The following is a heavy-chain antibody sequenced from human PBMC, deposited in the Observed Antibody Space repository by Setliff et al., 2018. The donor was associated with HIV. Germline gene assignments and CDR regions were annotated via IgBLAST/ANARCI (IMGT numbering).Heavy chain of an antibody. CDR1: GFIFSSYD. V-gene: IGHV3-30*02. Sequence: GGSLRLSCAASGFIFSSYDMHWVRQAPGKGLEWVAFIRYDGSNKYYVDSVKGRFTISRDNSKDTMYLQMNSLRAEDTAVYYCAKDGQGYCSGFFPDYWGQGTLVTVSS. J-gene: IGHJ4*02. CDR3: AKDGQGYCSGFFPDY. D-gene: IGHD2-15*01. CDR2: IRYDGSNK.